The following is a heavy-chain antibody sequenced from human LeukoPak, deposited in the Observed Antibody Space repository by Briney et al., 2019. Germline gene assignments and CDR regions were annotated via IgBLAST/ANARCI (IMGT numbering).Heavy chain of an antibody. V-gene: IGHV1-46*01. CDR1: GYTFTSYY. CDR2: INPSGGST. Sequence: ASVKVSCKASGYTFTSYYMHWVRQAPGQGLEWMGIINPSGGSTSYAQKFQGRVTMTRDTSTNTVYMELSSLRSEDTAVYFCARATLSDYYFNCWGQGTLVTVSS. J-gene: IGHJ4*02. CDR3: ARATLSDYYFNC.